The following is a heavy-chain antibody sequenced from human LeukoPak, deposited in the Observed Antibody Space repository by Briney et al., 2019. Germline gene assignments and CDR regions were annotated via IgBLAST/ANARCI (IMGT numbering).Heavy chain of an antibody. CDR1: GFTFSSYA. CDR2: ISYDGSNK. CDR3: ARDPYSSSWYGSPLLDY. D-gene: IGHD6-13*01. V-gene: IGHV3-30-3*01. J-gene: IGHJ4*02. Sequence: GGSLRLSCAASGFTFSSYAMHWVRQAPGKGLEWVAVISYDGSNKYYADSVKGRFTISRDNSKNTLYLQMNSLRAEDTAVYYCARDPYSSSWYGSPLLDYWGQGTLVTVSS.